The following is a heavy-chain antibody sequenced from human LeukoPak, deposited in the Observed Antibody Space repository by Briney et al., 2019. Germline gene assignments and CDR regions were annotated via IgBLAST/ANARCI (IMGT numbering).Heavy chain of an antibody. CDR3: ARDGGLLTNFDY. D-gene: IGHD2-15*01. J-gene: IGHJ4*02. CDR1: GFSFRNYW. V-gene: IGHV3-7*01. CDR2: TKPDGSAE. Sequence: PGGSLRLSCAASGFSFRNYWMGWVRQAPGKGLEWVANTKPDGSAEYYADSVRGRFTASRDNANNLLYLQMNRLRAEDTAVYYCARDGGLLTNFDYWGQGTLLTVSS.